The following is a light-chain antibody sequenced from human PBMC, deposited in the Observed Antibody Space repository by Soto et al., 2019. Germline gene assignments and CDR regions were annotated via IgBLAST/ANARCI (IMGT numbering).Light chain of an antibody. CDR1: QSIRSY. J-gene: IGKJ2*01. CDR3: QQSYRTRT. CDR2: AAS. Sequence: DIQMTQSPSSLSASVGDRVTITCRASQSIRSYLNWYQQKPGNAPKLLIYAASSLQSGVPSRFSGSGSGTDFTLSISSLQPEDFATYYCQQSYRTRTFGQWTKLEIK. V-gene: IGKV1-39*01.